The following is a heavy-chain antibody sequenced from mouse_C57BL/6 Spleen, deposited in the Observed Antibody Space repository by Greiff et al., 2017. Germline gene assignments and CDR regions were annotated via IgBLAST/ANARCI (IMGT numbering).Heavy chain of an antibody. CDR3: ARSGIYYDYDGFAY. V-gene: IGHV1-55*01. J-gene: IGHJ3*01. CDR1: GYTFTSYW. D-gene: IGHD2-4*01. CDR2: IYPGSGST. Sequence: QVQLQQPGAELVKPGASVKMSCKASGYTFTSYWLTWVKQRPGQGLEWIGDIYPGSGSTNYNEKFKSKATLTVDTSSSTAYMQLSSLTSGDSAVYYCARSGIYYDYDGFAYWGQGALVTVSA.